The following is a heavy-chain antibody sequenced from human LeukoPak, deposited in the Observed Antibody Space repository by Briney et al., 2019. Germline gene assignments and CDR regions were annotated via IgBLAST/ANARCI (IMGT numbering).Heavy chain of an antibody. J-gene: IGHJ4*02. Sequence: GGSLRLSCAASGFTFSSYGMHWVRQAPGKGLEWVAVISYDGSNKYYADSVKGRFTISRDNSKNTLYLQMNSLRAEDTAVYYCARGTWTFDYWGQGTLVTVSS. CDR2: ISYDGSNK. D-gene: IGHD1-1*01. V-gene: IGHV3-30*03. CDR3: ARGTWTFDY. CDR1: GFTFSSYG.